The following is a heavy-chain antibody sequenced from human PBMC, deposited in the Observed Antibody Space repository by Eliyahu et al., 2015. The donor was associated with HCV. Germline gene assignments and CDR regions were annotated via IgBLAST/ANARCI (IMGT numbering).Heavy chain of an antibody. D-gene: IGHD4-11*01. Sequence: QVHLQETGPGLVKPSETLSLTCSVSGGSVGSSSYYWSWIRQPAGRGLEWIGRVWPNDDTNYSPSLKSRVTISVDRSKNHFSLRLTSVTAADTGVYYCARAFGYSEYEDSWGQGILVTVPS. CDR3: ARAFGYSEYEDS. CDR1: GGSVGSSSYY. CDR2: VWPNDDT. V-gene: IGHV4-61*02. J-gene: IGHJ5*01.